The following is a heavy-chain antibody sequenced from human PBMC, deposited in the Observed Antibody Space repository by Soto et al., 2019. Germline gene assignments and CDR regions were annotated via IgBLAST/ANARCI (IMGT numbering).Heavy chain of an antibody. V-gene: IGHV1-46*01. D-gene: IGHD3-9*01. Sequence: ASVKVSCKASGYTFTSYYMHWVRQAPGQGLEWMGIINPSGGSTSYAQKFQGRVTMTRDTSTSTVYMELSSLRSEDTAVYYCAGDYDILTGPGGMDVWGQGTTVTVSS. CDR2: INPSGGST. CDR3: AGDYDILTGPGGMDV. J-gene: IGHJ6*02. CDR1: GYTFTSYY.